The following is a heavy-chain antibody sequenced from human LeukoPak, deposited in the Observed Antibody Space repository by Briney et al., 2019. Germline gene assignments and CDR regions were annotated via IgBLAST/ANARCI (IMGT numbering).Heavy chain of an antibody. CDR3: ARGGAEVRTWGNWFDP. Sequence: ASVKVSCKASGYTFTSYYMHWVRQAPGQGLEWMGIVNPSGGSTYYAQNFQGRVTMTRDTSTSTVYMELSSVRSEDTAVYYCARGGAEVRTWGNWFDPWGQGTLVTVSS. J-gene: IGHJ5*02. CDR2: VNPSGGST. CDR1: GYTFTSYY. D-gene: IGHD7-27*01. V-gene: IGHV1-46*01.